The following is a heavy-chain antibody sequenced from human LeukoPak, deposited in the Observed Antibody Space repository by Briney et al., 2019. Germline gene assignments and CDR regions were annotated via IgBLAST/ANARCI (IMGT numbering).Heavy chain of an antibody. Sequence: GGSLRLSCAASGFTFSDYYMSWILQAPGKGLEWLSYISSDGTTIQYADSVKGRFTISRDNTKNSLYLQMNSLRAEDTAVYYCARGDYGMDVWGQGTTVTVSS. CDR1: GFTFSDYY. J-gene: IGHJ6*02. V-gene: IGHV3-11*01. CDR3: ARGDYGMDV. CDR2: ISSDGTTI.